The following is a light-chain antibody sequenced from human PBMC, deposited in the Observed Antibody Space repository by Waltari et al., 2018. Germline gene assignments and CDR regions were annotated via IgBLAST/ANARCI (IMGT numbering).Light chain of an antibody. Sequence: QSVLTQPPSASGTPRQRVTIPCSGSNSHIGRKTVNWYQQLPGTAPTLLVYNNFQRPSGVPDRFSGSKSGTSASLAILGVRPEDEADYYCATWDDTLNGPVFGGGTKLTVL. CDR2: NNF. J-gene: IGLJ2*01. CDR3: ATWDDTLNGPV. V-gene: IGLV1-44*01. CDR1: NSHIGRKT.